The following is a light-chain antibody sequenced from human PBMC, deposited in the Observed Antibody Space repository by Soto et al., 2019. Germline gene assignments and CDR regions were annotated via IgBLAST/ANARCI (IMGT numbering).Light chain of an antibody. CDR1: SSNIGNNY. V-gene: IGLV1-51*01. CDR3: GTWDSSLSGVV. CDR2: DNN. J-gene: IGLJ2*01. Sequence: HSVLTQPPSVSAAPGQKVTISCSGSSSNIGNNYVSWYQQRPGTAPKLLIYDNNKRPSGIPDRFSGSKSGTSATLGITGLQTGDEADYYCGTWDSSLSGVVFGGGTKLTVL.